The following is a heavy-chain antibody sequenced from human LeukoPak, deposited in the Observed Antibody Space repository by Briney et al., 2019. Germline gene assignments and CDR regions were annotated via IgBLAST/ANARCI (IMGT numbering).Heavy chain of an antibody. CDR2: TYYSSKWYN. D-gene: IGHD5-12*01. J-gene: IGHJ6*03. Sequence: SQTLSLTYAISGDSVTGNSGAWNWLRQSPSRGLEWLGRTYYSSKWYNDYAVSVKSRITINPDTSKNQFSLQLNSVTLEDTAVYYCVRGWLRSYMDVWGKGTTVTVSS. V-gene: IGHV6-1*01. CDR1: GDSVTGNSGA. CDR3: VRGWLRSYMDV.